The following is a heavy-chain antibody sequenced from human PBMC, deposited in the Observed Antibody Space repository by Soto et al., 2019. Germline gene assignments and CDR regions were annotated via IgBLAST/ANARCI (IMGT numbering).Heavy chain of an antibody. Sequence: PSETLSLTCSASGYSVTSSDYYGAWIRQPPGKGLEWIGSMFYSGLTYYNPSLKSRVTLSVDTSKNQFSVRLNSVTAADTAVYYCAPLSVSLSCPYGIHVWGQGTTVTVSS. D-gene: IGHD3-16*01. J-gene: IGHJ6*02. CDR3: APLSVSLSCPYGIHV. CDR1: GYSVTSSDYY. CDR2: MFYSGLT. V-gene: IGHV4-39*01.